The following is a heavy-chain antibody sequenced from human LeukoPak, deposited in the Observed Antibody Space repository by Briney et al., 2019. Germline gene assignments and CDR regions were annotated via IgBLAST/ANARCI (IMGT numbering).Heavy chain of an antibody. Sequence: GGSLRLSCAASGFTFSSYWMSWVRQAPGKGLEWVANINQDGSEKYYVDSVKGRFTISRDNAKNSVYLQTNSLRVEDTAVYYCAKEYQLRGMDVWGQGTTVTVPS. CDR2: INQDGSEK. D-gene: IGHD2-2*01. CDR3: AKEYQLRGMDV. J-gene: IGHJ6*02. V-gene: IGHV3-7*03. CDR1: GFTFSSYW.